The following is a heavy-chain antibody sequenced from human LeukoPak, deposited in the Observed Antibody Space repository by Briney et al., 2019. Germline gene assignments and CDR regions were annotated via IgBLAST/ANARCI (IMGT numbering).Heavy chain of an antibody. CDR1: GFTFSNHW. D-gene: IGHD2-21*01. CDR3: AREKMWSRDY. V-gene: IGHV3-7*01. CDR2: IKPDGSEK. Sequence: GGPLRLSCVASGFTFSNHWMDWVRQAPGRGLEGVANIKPDGSEKNYVDSVKGRFTISRDNAKNSLSLQMDNLGAEDMGVYYCAREKMWSRDYWGQGTLVTVSS. J-gene: IGHJ4*02.